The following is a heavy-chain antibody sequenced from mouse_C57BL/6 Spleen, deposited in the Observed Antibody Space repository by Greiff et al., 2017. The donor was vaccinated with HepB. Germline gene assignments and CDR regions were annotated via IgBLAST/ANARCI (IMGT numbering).Heavy chain of an antibody. CDR2: INPSNGGT. D-gene: IGHD2-4*01. Sequence: VQLQQPGTELVKPGASVKLSCKASGYTFTSYWMHWVKQRPGQGLEWIGNINPSNGGTNYNEKFKSKATLTVDKSSSTAYMQLSSLTSEDSAVYSCAREDYDYDKEAAWFAYWGQGTLVTVSA. J-gene: IGHJ3*01. V-gene: IGHV1-53*01. CDR1: GYTFTSYW. CDR3: AREDYDYDKEAAWFAY.